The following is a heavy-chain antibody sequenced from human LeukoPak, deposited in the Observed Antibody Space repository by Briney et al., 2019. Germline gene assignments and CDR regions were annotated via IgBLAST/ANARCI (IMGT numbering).Heavy chain of an antibody. V-gene: IGHV1-2*02. Sequence: ASVKVSCKASGYTFTGYYMHWVRQAPGQGLERMGWINPNSGGTNYAQKFQGRVTMTRDTSISTAYMELSRLRSDDTAVYYCARGDDYSNYIDYWGQGTLVTVSS. CDR2: INPNSGGT. CDR1: GYTFTGYY. CDR3: ARGDDYSNYIDY. D-gene: IGHD4-4*01. J-gene: IGHJ4*02.